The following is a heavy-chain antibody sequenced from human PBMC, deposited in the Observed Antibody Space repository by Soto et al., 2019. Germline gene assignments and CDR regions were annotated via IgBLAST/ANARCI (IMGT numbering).Heavy chain of an antibody. CDR2: IFYSGST. CDR3: ARVGSSGWSPDY. J-gene: IGHJ4*02. D-gene: IGHD6-19*01. V-gene: IGHV4-59*11. CDR1: GGSISCHY. Sequence: SETRSLTCSVSGGSISCHYWTWIRQSPGKGLEWIGYIFYSGSTNYNPSLKSRVTISVDTSKNQFSLKMSSVTAADTAVYYCARVGSSGWSPDYWGRGTLVTAPQ.